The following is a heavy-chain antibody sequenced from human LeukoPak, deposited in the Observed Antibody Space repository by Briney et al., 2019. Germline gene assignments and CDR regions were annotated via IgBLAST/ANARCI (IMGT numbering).Heavy chain of an antibody. CDR3: ARTLIPRGAATMLDY. Sequence: GGSLRLSCAASGFTFSSYAMSWVRQAPGKGLEWVSAISGSGGSTYYADSVKGRFTISRDNAKNSLYLQMNSLRAEDTAVYYCARTLIPRGAATMLDYWGQGTLVTISS. D-gene: IGHD5-12*01. V-gene: IGHV3-23*01. CDR2: ISGSGGST. CDR1: GFTFSSYA. J-gene: IGHJ4*02.